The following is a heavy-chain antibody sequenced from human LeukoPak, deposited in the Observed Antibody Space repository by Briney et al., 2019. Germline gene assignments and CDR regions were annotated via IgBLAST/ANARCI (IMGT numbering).Heavy chain of an antibody. D-gene: IGHD3-10*01. V-gene: IGHV3-7*01. J-gene: IGHJ6*02. CDR2: IKQDGSEK. CDR3: ARDRVAGSGSYYYYYYGMDV. Sequence: PGGSLRLSCAASGFTFSSYWMSWVRQDPGKGLEWVANIKQDGSEKYYVDSVKGRFTISRDNAKNSLYLQMNSLRAEDTAVYYCARDRVAGSGSYYYYYYGMDVWGQGTTVTVSS. CDR1: GFTFSSYW.